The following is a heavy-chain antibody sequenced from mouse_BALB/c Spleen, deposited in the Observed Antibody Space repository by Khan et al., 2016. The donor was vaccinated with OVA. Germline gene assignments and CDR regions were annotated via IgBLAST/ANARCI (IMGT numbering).Heavy chain of an antibody. CDR1: GYSITSDYA. CDR2: ISYSGRT. J-gene: IGHJ2*01. V-gene: IGHV3-2*02. Sequence: EVQLQESGPGLVKPSQSLSLTCTVTGYSITSDYAWNWIRQFPGNKLEWMGYISYSGRTSYNPSLKSRTSITRDTSKSQFFMQLNSVTTEDTATYYCARSVTITTVVATDFDYWGQGTTLTVSS. CDR3: ARSVTITTVVATDFDY. D-gene: IGHD1-1*01.